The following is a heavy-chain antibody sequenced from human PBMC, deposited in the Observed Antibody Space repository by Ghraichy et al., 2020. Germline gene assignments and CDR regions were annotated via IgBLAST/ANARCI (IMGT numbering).Heavy chain of an antibody. D-gene: IGHD4-17*01. CDR2: IYYSGST. J-gene: IGHJ4*02. Sequence: SETLSLTCTVSGGSISSYHWSWIRQPPGKGLEWIGYIYYSGSTNYNPSLKSRVTISVDTSKNQFSLKLRSVTDADTAVYYCARDLYGDDHFDYWGQGTLVTVSS. V-gene: IGHV4-59*01. CDR3: ARDLYGDDHFDY. CDR1: GGSISSYH.